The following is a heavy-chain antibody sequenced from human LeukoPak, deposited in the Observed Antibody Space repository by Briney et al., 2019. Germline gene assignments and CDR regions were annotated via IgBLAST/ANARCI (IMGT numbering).Heavy chain of an antibody. CDR2: ISSGSSAI. CDR1: GFSFSSFS. V-gene: IGHV3-21*01. D-gene: IGHD3-22*01. CDR3: AKDMGSSGYYYVSFPVD. J-gene: IGHJ4*02. Sequence: GGSLRLSCAASGFSFSSFSMNWVRQAPGKGLEWVSIISSGSSAIFSADALKGRFTISRDDAKNLLYLDMNSLRAEDTAVYYCAKDMGSSGYYYVSFPVDWGQGTLVTVSS.